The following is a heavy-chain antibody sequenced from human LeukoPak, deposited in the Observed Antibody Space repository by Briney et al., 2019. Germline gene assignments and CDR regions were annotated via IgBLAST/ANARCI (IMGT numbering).Heavy chain of an antibody. CDR1: GGSISSYY. CDR2: FYNSEYT. CDR3: AGDYKTLAY. V-gene: IGHV4-59*01. J-gene: IGHJ4*02. Sequence: SETLSPTCTVSGGSISSYYWSWIRQSPGKGLEWIGYFYNSEYTTYNPSLKSRVTISADKSKNQFSLRLSSVTAADTAVYYCAGDYKTLAYWGQGALVTVSS. D-gene: IGHD5-24*01.